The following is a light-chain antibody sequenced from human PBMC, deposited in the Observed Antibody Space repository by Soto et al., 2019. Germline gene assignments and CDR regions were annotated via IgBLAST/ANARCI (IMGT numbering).Light chain of an antibody. V-gene: IGLV2-14*03. Sequence: QSALSQPSSVSASTGQSFTISCTGTSSDVGAYDYVYWYQQHPDKAPTLMIYEVSHRPSGVSNHFYGSKSVNAATLTISGLQAEDESDYYCTSYPRSSTRVLGTWTKVTVL. CDR2: EVS. CDR3: TSYPRSSTRV. CDR1: SSDVGAYDY. J-gene: IGLJ1*01.